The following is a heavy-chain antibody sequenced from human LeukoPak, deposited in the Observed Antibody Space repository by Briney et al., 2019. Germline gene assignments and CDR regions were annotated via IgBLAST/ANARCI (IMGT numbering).Heavy chain of an antibody. CDR1: GYTFTSYA. CDR3: AREGYPFSNYYYYMDV. J-gene: IGHJ6*03. D-gene: IGHD1-1*01. Sequence: ASVKVSCKASGYTFTSYAMNWARQAPGQGLEWMGRINTNTGNPTYAQGFTGRFVFSLDTSVSTAYLQISSLKAEDIAVYYCAREGYPFSNYYYYMDVWGKGTTVTVSS. CDR2: INTNTGNP. V-gene: IGHV7-4-1*02.